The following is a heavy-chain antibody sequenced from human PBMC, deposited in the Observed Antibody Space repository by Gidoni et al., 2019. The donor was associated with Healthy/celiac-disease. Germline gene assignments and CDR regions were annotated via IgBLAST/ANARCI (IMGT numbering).Heavy chain of an antibody. J-gene: IGHJ5*02. CDR1: GYSISSGYY. CDR2: IYHSGST. Sequence: QVRLQQSGPGLVKPSETLSLTGAVSGYSISSGYYWGWIRPPTGKGLEWIGSIYHSGSTYYNPSLKSRVTIAVDTSKNQFSLKLSSVTAADTAVYYCAGGLHWGRPAYNWFDPWGQGTLVTVSS. CDR3: AGGLHWGRPAYNWFDP. D-gene: IGHD3-16*01. V-gene: IGHV4-38-2*01.